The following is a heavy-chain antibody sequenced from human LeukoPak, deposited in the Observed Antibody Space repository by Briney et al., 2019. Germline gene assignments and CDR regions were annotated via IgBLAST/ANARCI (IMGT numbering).Heavy chain of an antibody. Sequence: PGGSLRLSCAASGFTFSSYAMSWVRQAPGRGLEWLSAISRSGGNTYYTDSVKGRFTISRDNAKNSLFLQMNSLRAEDTAVYCCARITYSSSRYFDYWGQGTLVTVSS. D-gene: IGHD6-13*01. V-gene: IGHV3-23*01. CDR3: ARITYSSSRYFDY. CDR1: GFTFSSYA. J-gene: IGHJ4*02. CDR2: ISRSGGNT.